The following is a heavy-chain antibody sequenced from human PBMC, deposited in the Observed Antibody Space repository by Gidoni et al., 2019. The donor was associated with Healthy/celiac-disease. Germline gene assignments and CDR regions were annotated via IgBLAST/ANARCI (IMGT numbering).Heavy chain of an antibody. CDR1: GYTFTSYD. CDR3: ARGRLGYSSSWKNWFDP. J-gene: IGHJ5*02. CDR2: MNPNSGNT. Sequence: QVQLVQSGAEVKKPGASVKVSCKASGYTFTSYDINWVRQATGQGLEWMGWMNPNSGNTGYAQKFQGRVTMTRNTSISTAYMELSSLRSEDTAVYYCARGRLGYSSSWKNWFDPWGQGTLVTVSS. V-gene: IGHV1-8*01. D-gene: IGHD6-13*01.